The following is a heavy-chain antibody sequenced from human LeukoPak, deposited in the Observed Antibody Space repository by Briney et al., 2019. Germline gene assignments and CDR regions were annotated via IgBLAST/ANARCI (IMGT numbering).Heavy chain of an antibody. Sequence: PSETLSLTCTVSGGSISTYYWSWIRQPPGKGLEWIGYIFYSGSTNHNPSLKSRVTISVDTSKNQFSLKLSSVTAADTAVYYCARLSTVTTSFDYWGQGTLVTVSS. CDR2: IFYSGST. D-gene: IGHD4-17*01. CDR1: GGSISTYY. CDR3: ARLSTVTTSFDY. J-gene: IGHJ4*02. V-gene: IGHV4-59*12.